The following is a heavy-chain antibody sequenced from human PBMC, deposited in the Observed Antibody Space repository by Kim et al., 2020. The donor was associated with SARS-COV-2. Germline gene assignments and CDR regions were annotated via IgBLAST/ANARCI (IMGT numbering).Heavy chain of an antibody. CDR1: GYTFTNYE. CDR2: MNPKSGDT. V-gene: IGHV1-8*01. J-gene: IGHJ6*02. Sequence: ASVKVSCKSSGYTFTNYEINWVRQAPGQGLEWMGRMNPKSGDTGYAQKFQGRVTMTRNTSISTAYMELSSLRSEDTAVYYCAGQYSSGFYYYYALDVWGQGTTVSVSS. CDR3: AGQYSSGFYYYYALDV. D-gene: IGHD6-19*01.